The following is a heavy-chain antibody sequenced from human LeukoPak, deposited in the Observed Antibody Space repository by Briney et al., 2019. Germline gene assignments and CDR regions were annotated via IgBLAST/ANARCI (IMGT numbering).Heavy chain of an antibody. CDR2: IYNSGST. CDR1: GCSISSGGYN. Sequence: SETLSLTCTVSGCSISSGGYNWSWIPQHPGKGQEWIGYIYNSGSTYYNPSLNRRVTISVDTSKKQFSLKLRSVAAADTAVYYCARDGARGYDFWSGYYSGKELIWFDPWGQGTLVTVSS. V-gene: IGHV4-31*03. J-gene: IGHJ5*02. CDR3: ARDGARGYDFWSGYYSGKELIWFDP. D-gene: IGHD3-3*01.